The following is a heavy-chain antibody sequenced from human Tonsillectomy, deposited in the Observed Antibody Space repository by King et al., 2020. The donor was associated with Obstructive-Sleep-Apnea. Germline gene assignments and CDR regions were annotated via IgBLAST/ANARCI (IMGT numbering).Heavy chain of an antibody. D-gene: IGHD2-2*01. CDR3: TTDGCSSTSCYDNWFDP. Sequence: VQLLESGGGLVKPVGSLRLSFAASGFTFSNAWMSWVRPAPGKGLAWVGRIKSKTAGGTTDYASPVKGRFIILRDYSKHMLYLQMNSLKTEDTAVYYCTTDGCSSTSCYDNWFDPWGQGTLVTVSS. CDR2: IKSKTAGGTT. V-gene: IGHV3-15*01. CDR1: GFTFSNAW. J-gene: IGHJ5*02.